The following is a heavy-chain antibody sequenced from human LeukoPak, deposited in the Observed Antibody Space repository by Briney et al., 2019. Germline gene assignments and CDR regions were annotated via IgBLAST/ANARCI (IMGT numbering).Heavy chain of an antibody. CDR3: ARDRDYYDSSGYHY. Sequence: GGSLRLSCAASEFTVSSNYMSWVRHAPGKGLEGVSTIYSGGGTYYADSVKGRFTISRDNSRNTLYLQMNSLRAEDTAVYYCARDRDYYDSSGYHYWGQGTLVTVSS. V-gene: IGHV3-53*01. D-gene: IGHD3-22*01. CDR2: IYSGGGT. CDR1: EFTVSSNY. J-gene: IGHJ4*02.